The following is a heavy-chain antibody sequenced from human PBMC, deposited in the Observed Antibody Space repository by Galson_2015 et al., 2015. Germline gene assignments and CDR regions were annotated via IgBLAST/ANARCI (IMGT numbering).Heavy chain of an antibody. Sequence: SLRLSCAASGFTFSSYNINWVRQAPGKGLEWVSYSSSSSSAIYYADSVKGRFTISRDKAKNSLYLQMNNLRDEDTAVYYCARDDVGPNTPVTYCTTTGCYGGAFDIWGQGTMVTVSS. CDR1: GFTFSSYN. D-gene: IGHD2-2*01. CDR2: SSSSSSAI. V-gene: IGHV3-48*02. CDR3: ARDDVGPNTPVTYCTTTGCYGGAFDI. J-gene: IGHJ3*02.